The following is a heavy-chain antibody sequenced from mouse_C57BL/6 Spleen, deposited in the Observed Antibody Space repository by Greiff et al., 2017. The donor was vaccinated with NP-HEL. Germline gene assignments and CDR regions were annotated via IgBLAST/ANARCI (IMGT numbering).Heavy chain of an antibody. D-gene: IGHD3-2*02. CDR2: IDPSDSET. V-gene: IGHV1-52*01. CDR3: ARGGSGPAWFAY. CDR1: GYTFTSYW. J-gene: IGHJ3*01. Sequence: QVQLQQSGAELVRPGSSVKLSCKASGYTFTSYWMHWVKQRPIQGLEWIGNIDPSDSETHYNQKFKDKATLTVDKSSSTAYMQLSSLTSEDSAVYYCARGGSGPAWFAYWGQGTLVTVSA.